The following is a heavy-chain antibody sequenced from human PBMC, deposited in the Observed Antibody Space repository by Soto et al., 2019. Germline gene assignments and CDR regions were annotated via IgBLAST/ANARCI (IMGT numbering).Heavy chain of an antibody. CDR1: GFTFSDYY. J-gene: IGHJ4*02. CDR2: ISSSSSYT. Sequence: QVQLVESGGGLVKPGGSLRLSCAASGFTFSDYYMSWIRQAPGKGLEWVSYISSSSSYTNYADSVKGRFTISRDNAKNSLYLQMNSLRAEDTAVYYCARDPCSGGGGYREDDYWGQGTLVTVSS. CDR3: ARDPCSGGGGYREDDY. V-gene: IGHV3-11*05. D-gene: IGHD2-15*01.